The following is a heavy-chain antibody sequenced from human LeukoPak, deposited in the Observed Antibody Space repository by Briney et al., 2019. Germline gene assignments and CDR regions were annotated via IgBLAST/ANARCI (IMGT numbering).Heavy chain of an antibody. CDR2: IYSAGST. V-gene: IGHV3-53*01. CDR3: AGGLQSGLIDY. Sequence: GGSLRLSCAASEFTVNHNYMSWVRQAPGKGLEWVSTIYSAGSTNYADSVKGRFTISRDNSKNTVYLQMDSLRAEDTAVYYCAGGLQSGLIDYWGQGTLVTVSS. CDR1: EFTVNHNY. D-gene: IGHD4-11*01. J-gene: IGHJ4*02.